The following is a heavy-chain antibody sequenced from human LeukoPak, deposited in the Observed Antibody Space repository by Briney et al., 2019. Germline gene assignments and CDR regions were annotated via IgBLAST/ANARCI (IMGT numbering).Heavy chain of an antibody. CDR3: TRDRAFTMIRGVITNWFDP. V-gene: IGHV3-48*01. Sequence: GGSLRLSCAASGFTFSTYSMNWDRQAPGKGLEWVSYISSSSTTIYYADSVKGRFTISRDNAKNSLYLQMNSLRAEDTAVYYCTRDRAFTMIRGVITNWFDPWGQGTQVTVSS. CDR2: ISSSSTTI. CDR1: GFTFSTYS. J-gene: IGHJ5*02. D-gene: IGHD3-10*01.